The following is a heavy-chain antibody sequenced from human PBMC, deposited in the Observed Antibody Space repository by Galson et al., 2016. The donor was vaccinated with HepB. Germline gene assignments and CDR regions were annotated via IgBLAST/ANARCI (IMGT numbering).Heavy chain of an antibody. CDR2: IYYSGST. J-gene: IGHJ2*01. Sequence: TLSLTCTVSGDSISSGGYYWSWIRQHPGKGLEWIGYIYYSGSTYYNPSLESRITISVDTSKNQFSLKLSSVTAADTAVYYCARDYYDSSGYYWYFDLWGRGTLVTVSS. D-gene: IGHD3-22*01. V-gene: IGHV4-31*03. CDR1: GDSISSGGYY. CDR3: ARDYYDSSGYYWYFDL.